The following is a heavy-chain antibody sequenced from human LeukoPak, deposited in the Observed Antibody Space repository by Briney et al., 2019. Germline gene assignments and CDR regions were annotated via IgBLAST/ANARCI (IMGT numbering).Heavy chain of an antibody. CDR1: GFTFSSYA. Sequence: PGRSLGLSCAASGFTFSSYAMHWVRQAQGKGLEWVAVISYDGSNKYYADSVKGRFTISRDNSKNTLYLQMNSLRAEDTAVYYCARASYSSSWYGGGWFDPWGQGTLVTVSS. D-gene: IGHD6-13*01. V-gene: IGHV3-30*01. CDR2: ISYDGSNK. CDR3: ARASYSSSWYGGGWFDP. J-gene: IGHJ5*02.